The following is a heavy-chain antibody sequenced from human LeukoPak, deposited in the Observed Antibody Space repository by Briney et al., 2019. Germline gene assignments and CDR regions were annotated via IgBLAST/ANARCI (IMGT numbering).Heavy chain of an antibody. Sequence: PGRSLRLSCAASGFTFSSYGMHWVRQAPGKGPEWVAVISYDGSNKYYADSVKGRFTISRDNSKNTLYLQMNSLRAEDTAVYYCAKLPSSGLPPPDYWGQGTLVTVSS. D-gene: IGHD3-22*01. CDR3: AKLPSSGLPPPDY. CDR2: ISYDGSNK. J-gene: IGHJ4*02. V-gene: IGHV3-30*18. CDR1: GFTFSSYG.